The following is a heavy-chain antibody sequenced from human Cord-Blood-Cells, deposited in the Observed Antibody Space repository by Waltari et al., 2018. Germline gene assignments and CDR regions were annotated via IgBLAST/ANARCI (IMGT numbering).Heavy chain of an antibody. CDR1: GYTLTELS. CDR2: FEPEDGET. V-gene: IGHV1-24*01. Sequence: QVQLVQSGAEVKKPGASVKVSCKVSGYTLTELSMHWVRQAPGKGLEWMGGFEPEDGETNYAQKCQGRVTMTEDTSTDTAYMELSSLRSEDTAVYYCATIKRYGDYDWFDPWGQGTLVTVSS. CDR3: ATIKRYGDYDWFDP. D-gene: IGHD4-17*01. J-gene: IGHJ5*02.